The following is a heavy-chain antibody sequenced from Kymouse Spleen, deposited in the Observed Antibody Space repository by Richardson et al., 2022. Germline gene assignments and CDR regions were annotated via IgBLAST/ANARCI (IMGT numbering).Heavy chain of an antibody. CDR2: ISWNSGSI. Sequence: EVQLVESGGGLVQPGRSLRLSCAASGFTFDDYAMHWVRQAPGKGLEWVSGISWNSGSIGYADSVKGRFTISRDNAKNSLYLQMNSLRAEDTALYYCAKDQQLVRYWYFDLWGRGTLVTVSS. CDR3: AKDQQLVRYWYFDL. D-gene: IGHD6-13*01. J-gene: IGHJ2*01. CDR1: GFTFDDYA. V-gene: IGHV3-9*01.